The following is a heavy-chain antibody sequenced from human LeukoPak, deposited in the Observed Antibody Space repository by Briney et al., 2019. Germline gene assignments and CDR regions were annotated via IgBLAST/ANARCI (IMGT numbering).Heavy chain of an antibody. CDR1: GYTFTSYG. V-gene: IGHV1-18*01. Sequence: ASVKVSCKASGYTFTSYGISWVRQAPGQGLEWMGWISAYNGNTNYAQKLQGRVTMTTDTSTSTAHMELRSLRSEDTGVYYCARDWNTISYMDVWGKGTTVTVSS. CDR3: ARDWNTISYMDV. J-gene: IGHJ6*03. D-gene: IGHD3-3*01. CDR2: ISAYNGNT.